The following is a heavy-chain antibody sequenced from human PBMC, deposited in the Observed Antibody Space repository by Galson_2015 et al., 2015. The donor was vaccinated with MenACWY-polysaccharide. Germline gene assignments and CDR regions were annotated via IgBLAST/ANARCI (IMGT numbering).Heavy chain of an antibody. CDR2: ISGGGRTI. CDR3: ARAAWFDY. V-gene: IGHV3-11*01. Sequence: SLRLSCAASGFTFSDYYMSWTRQAPGKGLEWVSCISGGGRTIYYADSVKGRFAISRDNAKNSLYLQMNSLRAEDTAVYYCARAAWFDYWDQGTLLTVSS. CDR1: GFTFSDYY. J-gene: IGHJ4*02.